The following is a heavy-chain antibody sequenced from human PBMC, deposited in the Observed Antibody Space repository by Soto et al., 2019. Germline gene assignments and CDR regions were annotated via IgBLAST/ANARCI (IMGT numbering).Heavy chain of an antibody. J-gene: IGHJ4*02. CDR3: ATTPSGYYRSC. Sequence: GGSLRLSCAASGFTLSAYEMLWVWQGPGKGLQWVSYISKTGSPTFYADSVRARFTISRVNAKNSLGLQMNTLRSDYTAVYYSATTPSGYYRSCWGQGTLGAVSS. V-gene: IGHV3-48*03. CDR2: ISKTGSPT. D-gene: IGHD3-3*01. CDR1: GFTLSAYE.